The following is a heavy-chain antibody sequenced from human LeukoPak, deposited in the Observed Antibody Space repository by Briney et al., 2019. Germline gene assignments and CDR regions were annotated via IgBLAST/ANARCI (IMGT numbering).Heavy chain of an antibody. Sequence: PGGSLRLSCVVSGFTFSRYWMHWVRQAPGKGLVWVSRINSDGSTTTYADSVKGRFTISRDNAKNTLYLQMNSLRAEDTAVYYCHSIAVAGTGYWGQGILVTVSS. CDR2: INSDGSTT. D-gene: IGHD6-13*01. CDR1: GFTFSRYW. CDR3: HSIAVAGTGY. V-gene: IGHV3-74*01. J-gene: IGHJ4*02.